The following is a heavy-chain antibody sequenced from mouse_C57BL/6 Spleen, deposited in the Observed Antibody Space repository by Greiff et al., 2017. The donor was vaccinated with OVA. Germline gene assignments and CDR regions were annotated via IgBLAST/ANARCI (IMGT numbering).Heavy chain of an antibody. CDR2: IRLKSDNYAP. J-gene: IGHJ2*01. CDR3: TGGGDYGY. V-gene: IGHV6-3*01. D-gene: IGHD2-4*01. Sequence: EVKVEESGGGLVQPGGSMKLSCVASGFTFSNYWMNWVRQSPEKGLEWVAQIRLKSDNYAPHYAESVKGRFTISRDDSKSSVYLQMNNLRAEDTGIYYCTGGGDYGYWGQGTTLTVSS. CDR1: GFTFSNYW.